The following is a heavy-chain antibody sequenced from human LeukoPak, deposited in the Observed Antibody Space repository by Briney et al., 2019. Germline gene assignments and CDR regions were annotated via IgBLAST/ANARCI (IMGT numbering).Heavy chain of an antibody. Sequence: ASVKVSRTASSFIFNNYGISWVRQAPGQGLEWMGWISVYNDNTKYSQNLQGRVTLTTDKSTNTAYMELRSLRSDDTAIYYCARAVSGGSSFFYMDVWGKGTTVTISS. V-gene: IGHV1-18*01. CDR3: ARAVSGGSSFFYMDV. CDR2: ISVYNDNT. CDR1: SFIFNNYG. J-gene: IGHJ6*03. D-gene: IGHD2-15*01.